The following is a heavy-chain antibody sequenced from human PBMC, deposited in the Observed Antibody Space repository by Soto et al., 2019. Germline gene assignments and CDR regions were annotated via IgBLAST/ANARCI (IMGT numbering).Heavy chain of an antibody. J-gene: IGHJ4*02. CDR3: ARDGVGHTTFFGYLDY. V-gene: IGHV3-33*01. CDR2: IRYDGSNI. D-gene: IGHD1-26*01. CDR1: GFTFSGLG. Sequence: QVQLVESGGGVVQPGRSLRLSCAASGFTFSGLGMHWVRQAPGKGLEWVAVIRYDGSNIYYADAVKGRFTISRDNSKDTLYLQMNSLRADDTAGYYCARDGVGHTTFFGYLDYWGQGPLVAVSS.